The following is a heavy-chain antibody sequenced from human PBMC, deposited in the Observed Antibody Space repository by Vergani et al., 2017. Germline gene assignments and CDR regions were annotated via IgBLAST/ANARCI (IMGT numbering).Heavy chain of an antibody. J-gene: IGHJ3*02. CDR1: GDSFRSNKW. CDR3: ARDPKSYCSGGSCFSVWGAFDI. Sequence: QVQLQESGPGLVKPPGTLSLTCAVSGDSFRSNKWWTWVRQSPGKTLKWIGEISHSGSTNYNPSLKGRVTLSLDTSKNQFSLRLSSVTAADTAVYYCARDPKSYCSGGSCFSVWGAFDIWGRGTTVTVSS. CDR2: ISHSGST. V-gene: IGHV4-4*03. D-gene: IGHD2-15*01.